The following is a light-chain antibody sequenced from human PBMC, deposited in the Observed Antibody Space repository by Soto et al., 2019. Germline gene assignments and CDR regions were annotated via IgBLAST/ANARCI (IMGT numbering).Light chain of an antibody. Sequence: EIVLTQSPGTLSLSPGERDTLSCRASQSVSRNLAWYQQKPGQAPRLLIYDASNRATGIPARFSGSGSVTDFTLTISSLEPEDFAVYYCQQRSNWATFGPGTKVDIK. J-gene: IGKJ3*01. CDR2: DAS. CDR1: QSVSRN. V-gene: IGKV3-11*01. CDR3: QQRSNWAT.